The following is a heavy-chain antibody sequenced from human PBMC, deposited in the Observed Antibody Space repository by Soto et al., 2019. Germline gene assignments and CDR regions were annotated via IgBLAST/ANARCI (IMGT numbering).Heavy chain of an antibody. CDR1: GFTFSSYS. J-gene: IGHJ4*02. CDR2: ISSSSSTI. Sequence: EVQLVESGGGLVQPGGSLRLSCAASGFTFSSYSMNWVRQAAGKGLEWVSYISSSSSTIYYADSVKGRFTISRDNAKNSLYLQMNSLRDEDTAVYFCARYHGDDAVFGYCGQGTLVTVSS. CDR3: ARYHGDDAVFGY. V-gene: IGHV3-48*02. D-gene: IGHD4-17*01.